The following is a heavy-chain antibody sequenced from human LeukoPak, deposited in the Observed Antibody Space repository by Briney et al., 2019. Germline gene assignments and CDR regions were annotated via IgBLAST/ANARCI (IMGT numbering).Heavy chain of an antibody. CDR1: GYTFTSYG. CDR2: INPSGGST. D-gene: IGHD3-22*01. CDR3: ARQAGGDSSALTRGYFDY. Sequence: GASVKVSCKASGYTFTSYGFTWVRQAPGQGLEWMGIINPSGGSTSYAQKFQGRVTMTRDTSTSTVYMELSSLRSEDTAVYYCARQAGGDSSALTRGYFDYWGQGTLVTVSS. J-gene: IGHJ4*02. V-gene: IGHV1-46*01.